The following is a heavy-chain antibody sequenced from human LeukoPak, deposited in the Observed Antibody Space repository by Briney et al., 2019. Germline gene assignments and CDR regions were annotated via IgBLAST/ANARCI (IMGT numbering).Heavy chain of an antibody. D-gene: IGHD4-17*01. Sequence: KPSETLSLTCVVYGGSFSGYYWSWIRQPPGKGLEWIGEVNHSGSTNYNPSLKSRVTISVDTSKNQFSLKLSSVTAADTAVYYCARDYGDLWFDPWGQGTLVTVSS. J-gene: IGHJ5*02. V-gene: IGHV4-34*01. CDR1: GGSFSGYY. CDR2: VNHSGST. CDR3: ARDYGDLWFDP.